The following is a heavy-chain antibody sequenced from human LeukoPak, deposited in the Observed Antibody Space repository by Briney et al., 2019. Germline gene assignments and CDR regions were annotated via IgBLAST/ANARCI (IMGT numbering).Heavy chain of an antibody. CDR1: GYTFTSYG. V-gene: IGHV1-18*01. Sequence: GASVKVSCKASGYTFTSYGISWVRQAPGQGLEWMGWISAYNGNTNYAQKLQGRVTMTTDTSTSTAYMELRSLRSDDTAVYYCARASLSPWGHDSSGYYRDYWGQGTLVTVSS. J-gene: IGHJ4*02. D-gene: IGHD3-22*01. CDR2: ISAYNGNT. CDR3: ARASLSPWGHDSSGYYRDY.